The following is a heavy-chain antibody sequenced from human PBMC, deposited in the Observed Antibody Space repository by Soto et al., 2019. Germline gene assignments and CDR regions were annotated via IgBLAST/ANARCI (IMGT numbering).Heavy chain of an antibody. V-gene: IGHV3-15*07. D-gene: IGHD5-18*01. J-gene: IGHJ3*02. CDR3: TTGPGYSYGHDAFDI. CDR2: IKSKTDGGTT. Sequence: PGGSLRLSCAASGFTFSSYSMNWVRQAPGKGLEWVGRIKSKTDGGTTDYAAPVKGRFTISRDDSKNTLYLQMNSLKTEDTAVYYCTTGPGYSYGHDAFDIWGQGTMVTVSS. CDR1: GFTFSSYS.